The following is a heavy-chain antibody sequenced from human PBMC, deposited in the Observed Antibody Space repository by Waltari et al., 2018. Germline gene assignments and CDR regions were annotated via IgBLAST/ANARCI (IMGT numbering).Heavy chain of an antibody. J-gene: IGHJ3*01. D-gene: IGHD3-22*01. Sequence: EMQLVESGGGLVQPGGSLRPSCDASEFNFNLYRRNWVRQAPGKGLEWVSSISSSGETIYYTDSVKGRFTISRDNAQSTLYLQMSSLSAEDTAVYFCARSGNSSGYYYMTDAFHLWGQGTMVTVSS. V-gene: IGHV3-48*03. CDR2: ISSSGETI. CDR1: EFNFNLYR. CDR3: ARSGNSSGYYYMTDAFHL.